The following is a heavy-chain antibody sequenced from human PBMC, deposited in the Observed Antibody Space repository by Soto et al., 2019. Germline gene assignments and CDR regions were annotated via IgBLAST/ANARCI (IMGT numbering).Heavy chain of an antibody. CDR1: GGSINYSY. V-gene: IGHV4-59*01. J-gene: IGHJ6*02. CDR2: ISYTGSA. CDR3: AREFSGNYYYKYDIDV. Sequence: SETLSLTCTVSGGSINYSYWTWIRQPPGKGLEWIGYISYTGSANYNASLKSRLTISVDTSKNQFSLKLSSVTAADTARYYCAREFSGNYYYKYDIDVWGQGTAVTVSS.